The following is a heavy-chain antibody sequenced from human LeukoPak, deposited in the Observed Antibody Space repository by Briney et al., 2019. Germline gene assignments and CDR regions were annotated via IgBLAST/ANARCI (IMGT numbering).Heavy chain of an antibody. J-gene: IGHJ2*01. V-gene: IGHV3-48*03. CDR3: ARVRYFNL. Sequence: GSLSLDCPASGFTFSSYEIDWVRQAPGKGLEWVSYISSSGSSIYYADSVKGRFTISRDNAKNSLYLQMNSLRAEDTAVYYCARVRYFNLWGRAGILTVSS. CDR1: GFTFSSYE. CDR2: ISSSGSSI.